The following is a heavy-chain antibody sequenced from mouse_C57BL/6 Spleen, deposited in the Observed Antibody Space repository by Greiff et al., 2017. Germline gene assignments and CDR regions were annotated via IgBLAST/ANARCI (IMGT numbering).Heavy chain of an antibody. CDR1: GFTFTSYS. CDR2: IDPSDSYT. J-gene: IGHJ2*01. Sequence: QVQLQQPGADLVMPGASVKLSCKASGFTFTSYSMSWVKQTPGKGLEWIGTIDPSDSYTNYNQKFKGKSTLTVDKSSSTAYMQLSRLTSEDSAVYYCASEGQVRPSGLDYWGQGTTLTVSS. V-gene: IGHV1-69*01. CDR3: ASEGQVRPSGLDY. D-gene: IGHD3-2*02.